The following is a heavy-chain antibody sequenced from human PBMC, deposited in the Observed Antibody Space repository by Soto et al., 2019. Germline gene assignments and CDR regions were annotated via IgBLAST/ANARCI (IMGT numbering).Heavy chain of an antibody. CDR1: GFTFSDHY. Sequence: GGSLRLSCAVSGFTFSDHYMDWVRQAPGKGLEWVARSRNKANSYTTEYAASVKGRFTISRDDSTNSLYLQMNSLKTEDTAVYYCTYYFDHWGQGTPVTVSS. J-gene: IGHJ4*02. CDR2: SRNKANSYTT. CDR3: TYYFDH. V-gene: IGHV3-72*01.